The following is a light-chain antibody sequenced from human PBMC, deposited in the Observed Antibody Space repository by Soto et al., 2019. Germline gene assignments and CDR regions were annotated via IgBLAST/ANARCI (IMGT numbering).Light chain of an antibody. CDR3: GSYTSSSTRV. Sequence: QSALTQPASVSGSPGQSITISCTGTSSDVGGYNYVSWYQQHPGKAPKHMIYEVSNRPSGVSNRFSGSKSGNTASLTISGLQAEDEADYYCGSYTSSSTRVFGGGTKLTVL. CDR1: SSDVGGYNY. V-gene: IGLV2-14*01. J-gene: IGLJ3*02. CDR2: EVS.